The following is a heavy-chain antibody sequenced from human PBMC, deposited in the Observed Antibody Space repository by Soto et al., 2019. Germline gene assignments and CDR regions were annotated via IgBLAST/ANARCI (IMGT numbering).Heavy chain of an antibody. CDR2: IYYSGST. Sequence: LSLTCTVSDGSISSSTYYWGWVLQPPGRGLEWIGNIYYSGSTFYNPSLKSRVTVSIDTSKNQFSLSLGSLTAADTAVYYCARVLTGSRAFDYWGQRALVTVSS. CDR1: DGSISSSTYY. J-gene: IGHJ4*02. D-gene: IGHD1-20*01. CDR3: ARVLTGSRAFDY. V-gene: IGHV4-39*01.